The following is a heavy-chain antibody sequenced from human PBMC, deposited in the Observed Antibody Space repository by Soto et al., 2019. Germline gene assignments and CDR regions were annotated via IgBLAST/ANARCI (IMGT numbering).Heavy chain of an antibody. CDR3: ARGYRQSGYSSSWVFDY. J-gene: IGHJ4*02. CDR1: GGSINSGGYY. V-gene: IGHV4-31*03. D-gene: IGHD6-13*01. Sequence: QVQLRESGPGLVKPSQTLSLTCTVSGGSINSGGYYWNWIRQHTGKGLEWIGYMYYSGSTYYNPFLRRRVIISAATSVNHFSLKLSSVTGADTAVYFCARGYRQSGYSSSWVFDYWGQGPLVNVSS. CDR2: MYYSGST.